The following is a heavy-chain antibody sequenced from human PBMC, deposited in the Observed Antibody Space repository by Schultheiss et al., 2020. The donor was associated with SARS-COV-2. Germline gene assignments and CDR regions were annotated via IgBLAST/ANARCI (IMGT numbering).Heavy chain of an antibody. CDR2: ISVYNGNT. CDR3: AKTVGATMGGYFDY. V-gene: IGHV1-18*01. J-gene: IGHJ4*02. CDR1: GYTFTSYG. Sequence: ASVKVSCKASGYTFTSYGISWVRQAPGQGPEWMGWISVYNGNTHYAQKLQGRVTMTTDTSTSTAYMELRSLRSDDTAVYYCAKTVGATMGGYFDYWGQGTLVTVSS. D-gene: IGHD1-26*01.